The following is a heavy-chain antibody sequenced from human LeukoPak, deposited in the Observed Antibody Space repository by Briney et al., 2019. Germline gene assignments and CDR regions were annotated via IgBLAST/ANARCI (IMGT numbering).Heavy chain of an antibody. Sequence: GGSLRLSCAASGFTFSSYAMSWVRQAPGKGLEWVSAISGSGGSTYYADSVKGRFTISRDNSKNTLYLQMNSLRAEDTAVYYCAKEPYCSSTSCIGEYFQRWGQGTLVTVSS. CDR1: GFTFSSYA. J-gene: IGHJ1*01. CDR3: AKEPYCSSTSCIGEYFQR. CDR2: ISGSGGST. V-gene: IGHV3-23*01. D-gene: IGHD2-2*01.